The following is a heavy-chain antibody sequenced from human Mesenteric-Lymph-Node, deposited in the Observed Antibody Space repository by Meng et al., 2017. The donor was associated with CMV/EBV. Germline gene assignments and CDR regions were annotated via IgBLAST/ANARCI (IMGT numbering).Heavy chain of an antibody. D-gene: IGHD3-3*01. CDR2: INTEGSST. V-gene: IGHV3-74*01. Sequence: GESLKISCAASGFSFTGYWMHWVRQAPGKGLVWLSRINTEGSSTDYADSVRGRFTISRDNAKKTLYLQMNSLRVEDTAVYYCVSYHDYWSGPKEPFDYWGQGTLVTVSS. CDR3: VSYHDYWSGPKEPFDY. CDR1: GFSFTGYW. J-gene: IGHJ4*02.